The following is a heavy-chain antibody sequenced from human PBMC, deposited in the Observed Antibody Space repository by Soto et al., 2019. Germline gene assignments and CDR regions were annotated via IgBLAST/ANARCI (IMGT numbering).Heavy chain of an antibody. V-gene: IGHV1-18*01. CDR2: ISAYNGNT. Sequence: ASVKVSCKASGYTFTSYGISWVRQAPGQGLEWMGWISAYNGNTNYAQKLQGRVTMTTDTSTSTAYMELRSLRSDDTAVYYCARDSGSGSYYNLSPVRWGQGTTVTVSS. CDR3: ARDSGSGSYYNLSPVR. D-gene: IGHD3-10*01. J-gene: IGHJ6*02. CDR1: GYTFTSYG.